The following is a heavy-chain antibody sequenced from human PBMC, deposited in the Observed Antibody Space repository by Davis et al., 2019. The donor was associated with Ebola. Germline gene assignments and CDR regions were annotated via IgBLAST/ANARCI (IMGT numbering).Heavy chain of an antibody. CDR3: ARDRYYYGSGSYGD. Sequence: GGSLRLSCAASGFTFSSYAMSWVRQAPGKGLEWVSAISGSGGSTYYADTVKGRFTISRDNAKNSLYLKMNSLRDEDTSVYYCARDRYYYGSGSYGDWGQGTLVTVSS. CDR1: GFTFSSYA. CDR2: ISGSGGST. D-gene: IGHD3-10*01. J-gene: IGHJ4*02. V-gene: IGHV3-23*01.